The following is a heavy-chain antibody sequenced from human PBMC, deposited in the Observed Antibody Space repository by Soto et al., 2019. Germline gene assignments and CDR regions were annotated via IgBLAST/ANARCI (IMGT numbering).Heavy chain of an antibody. CDR3: ARNAASPYCGSTSCHYRFDP. D-gene: IGHD2-2*01. J-gene: IGHJ5*02. CDR2: IYPGDSDT. V-gene: IGHV5-51*03. CDR1: GYSFTSYW. Sequence: EVQLVQSGAEVKKPGESLKISCKGSGYSFTSYWIGWVRQMPGKGLEWMGIIYPGDSDTRYSPSFQGQVTISADKSISTAYLQWSSLKASDTAMYYCARNAASPYCGSTSCHYRFDPWGQGTLVTVSS.